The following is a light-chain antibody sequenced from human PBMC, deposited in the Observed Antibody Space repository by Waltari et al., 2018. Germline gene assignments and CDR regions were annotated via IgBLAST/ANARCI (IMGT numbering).Light chain of an antibody. Sequence: QSALTQPASVSGSPGQSITISCTGTNSDIGDYNFVSWYQQHPGKAPKLMIYDVSNRPSGVSNRFSGSKSGNTASLTISGLQAEDEADYYCSSYTSSSTLFGGGTKLTVL. J-gene: IGLJ2*01. CDR2: DVS. CDR1: NSDIGDYNF. CDR3: SSYTSSSTL. V-gene: IGLV2-14*03.